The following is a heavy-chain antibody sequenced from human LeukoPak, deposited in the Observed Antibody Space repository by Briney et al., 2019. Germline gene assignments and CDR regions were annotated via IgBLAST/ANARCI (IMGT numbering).Heavy chain of an antibody. CDR3: ARIGNDILTGYLSYYYGMDV. CDR2: ISSSSSYT. Sequence: GGSLRLSCAASGFTFSDYYMSWIRQAPGKGLEWVSYISSSSSYTNYADSVKGRFTISRDNAKNPLYLQMNSLRAEDTAVYYCARIGNDILTGYLSYYYGMDVWGKGTTVTVSS. J-gene: IGHJ6*04. D-gene: IGHD3-9*01. V-gene: IGHV3-11*06. CDR1: GFTFSDYY.